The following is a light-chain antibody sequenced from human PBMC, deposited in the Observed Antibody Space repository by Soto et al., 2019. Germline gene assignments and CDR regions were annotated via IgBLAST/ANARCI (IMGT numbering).Light chain of an antibody. V-gene: IGLV1-44*01. CDR1: GSNIGSNT. CDR2: SNN. Sequence: QSVLTQPPSASGTPGQRGTISCSGSGSNIGSNTVNWYQQLPGTAPKLLIYSNNQRPSGVPDRFSGSKSGTSASLAISGLQSEDEADYYCAAWDDSLNGVVFGGGTKVTVL. CDR3: AAWDDSLNGVV. J-gene: IGLJ2*01.